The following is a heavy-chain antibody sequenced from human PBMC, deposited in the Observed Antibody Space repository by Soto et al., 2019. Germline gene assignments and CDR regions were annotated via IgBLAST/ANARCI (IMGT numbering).Heavy chain of an antibody. CDR3: ARHYYGSGSYAWFDP. CDR1: GASVRNHY. CDR2: FYYSGTT. J-gene: IGHJ5*02. D-gene: IGHD3-10*01. V-gene: IGHV4-59*08. Sequence: SETLSLTCAVSGASVRNHYLSWMRQPPGKGLEWIGYFYYSGTTNYNPSLKSRVTISVDTSNNQLSLKLSSVTAADTALYYCARHYYGSGSYAWFDPWGQGTLVTVSS.